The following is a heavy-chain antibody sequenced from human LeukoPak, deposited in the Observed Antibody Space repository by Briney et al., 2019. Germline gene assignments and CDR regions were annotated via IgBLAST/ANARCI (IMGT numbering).Heavy chain of an antibody. J-gene: IGHJ4*02. CDR3: ARDADCSSTSCYVYY. CDR1: GYTFTGYY. Sequence: ASVKVSCKASGYTFTGYYLHWVRQAPGQGLEWMGSINPNSGDSNYAQRFQGRVTMTRDTSINTAYMELSRLRSDDTAVYYCARDADCSSTSCYVYYWGQGTLVTVSS. D-gene: IGHD2-2*01. V-gene: IGHV1-2*02. CDR2: INPNSGDS.